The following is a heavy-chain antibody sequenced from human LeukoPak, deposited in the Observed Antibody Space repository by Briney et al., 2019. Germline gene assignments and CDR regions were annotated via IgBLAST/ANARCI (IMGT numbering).Heavy chain of an antibody. CDR1: GFTFNSYG. Sequence: GGSLRLSCAASGFTFNSYGMHWVRQAPGKGLEWVAVISFDGSNKYYADSVMGRFTISRDNSKNTLYLQVNSLRAEDTAVYYCARDSGSYAVAYNNYGMDVWGQGTTVTVSS. J-gene: IGHJ6*02. CDR2: ISFDGSNK. V-gene: IGHV3-30*19. CDR3: ARDSGSYAVAYNNYGMDV. D-gene: IGHD1-26*01.